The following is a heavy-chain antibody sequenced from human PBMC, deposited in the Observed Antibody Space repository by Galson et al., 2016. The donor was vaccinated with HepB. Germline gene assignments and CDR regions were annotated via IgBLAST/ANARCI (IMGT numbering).Heavy chain of an antibody. CDR1: GFTFSDYY. V-gene: IGHV3-11*06. Sequence: SLRLSCAASGFTFSDYYMSWIRQAPGKGLEWVSYIGSSNSYRNYADSVKGRFTISRDNAKNSLFLQMSRLRVEDTAVYYCGRHVQADVDAFDIWGQGTMVTVSS. CDR3: GRHVQADVDAFDI. CDR2: IGSSNSYR. D-gene: IGHD6-19*01. J-gene: IGHJ3*02.